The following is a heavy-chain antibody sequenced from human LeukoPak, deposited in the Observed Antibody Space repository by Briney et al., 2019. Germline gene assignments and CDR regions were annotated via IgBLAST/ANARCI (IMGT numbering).Heavy chain of an antibody. CDR1: SSGGYY. V-gene: IGHV3-9*01. CDR2: ISWNSGSI. J-gene: IGHJ3*02. CDR3: ARGRRVTIFGVVSSHAFDI. D-gene: IGHD3-3*01. Sequence: SSGGYYWSWIRQPPGKGLEWVSGISWNSGSIGYADSVKGRFTISRDNAKNSLYLQMNSLRAEDTALYYCARGRRVTIFGVVSSHAFDIWGQGTMVTVSS.